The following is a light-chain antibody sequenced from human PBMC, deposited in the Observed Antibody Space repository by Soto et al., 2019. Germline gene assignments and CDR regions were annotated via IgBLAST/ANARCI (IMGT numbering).Light chain of an antibody. CDR2: GAS. V-gene: IGKV3-20*01. CDR1: QSVSSSY. CDR3: QQYGSSPLIT. Sequence: EIVLTQSPGTLSLSPGERATLSCRASQSVSSSYLAWYQQKPGQAPRLLIYGASSSATGIPDRLSGSGSGTDFTLTISRLEPEDFAVYYCQQYGSSPLITFGQGTRLEIK. J-gene: IGKJ5*01.